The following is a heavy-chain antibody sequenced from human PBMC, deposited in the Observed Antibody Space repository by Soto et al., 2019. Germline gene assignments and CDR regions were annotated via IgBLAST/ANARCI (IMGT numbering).Heavy chain of an antibody. CDR2: IKSETDGGTT. Sequence: EVRQVESGGGLVKPGGSLRLSCAASGFNFKNTWMNWVRQAPGKGLEWVGRIKSETDGGTTDYAAPVKGRFTISRDDSKSTLFLQMNSLKTEDTGVYYCAAMKTYWGQGTPVTVS. D-gene: IGHD3-16*01. CDR1: GFNFKNTW. V-gene: IGHV3-15*07. CDR3: AAMKTY. J-gene: IGHJ4*02.